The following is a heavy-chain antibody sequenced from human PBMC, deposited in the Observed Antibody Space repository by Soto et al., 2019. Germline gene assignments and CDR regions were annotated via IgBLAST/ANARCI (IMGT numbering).Heavy chain of an antibody. D-gene: IGHD2-8*01. CDR3: AKDFRPDGVYDLEY. J-gene: IGHJ4*02. CDR2: AWADGFNK. Sequence: VSYAVAGCTCGAYAGSWIIKTTGKGLEWVAVAWADGFNKFYADAVKGRFTISRDNSRNTLYLQMSSLRAEDTAVYFCAKDFRPDGVYDLEYWVPGSRVTGSS. V-gene: IGHV3-33*06. CDR1: GCTCGAYA.